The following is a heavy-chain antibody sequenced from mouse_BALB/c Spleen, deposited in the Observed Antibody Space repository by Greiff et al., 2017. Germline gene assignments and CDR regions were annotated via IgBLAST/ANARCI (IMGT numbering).Heavy chain of an antibody. CDR2: IWAGGST. D-gene: IGHD2-1*01. Sequence: VQGVESGPGLVAPSQSLSITCTVSGFSLTSYGVHWVRQPPGKGLEWLGVIWAGGSTNYNSALMSRLSISKDNSKSQVFLKMNSLQTDDTAMYYCARDDGNHRFAYWGQGTLVTVSA. J-gene: IGHJ3*01. V-gene: IGHV2-9*02. CDR3: ARDDGNHRFAY. CDR1: GFSLTSYG.